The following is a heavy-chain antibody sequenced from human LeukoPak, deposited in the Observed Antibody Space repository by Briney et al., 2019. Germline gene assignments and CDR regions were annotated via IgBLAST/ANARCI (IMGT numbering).Heavy chain of an antibody. V-gene: IGHV4-39*01. CDR3: AGRGGYPLYYFDY. J-gene: IGHJ4*02. D-gene: IGHD3-22*01. CDR1: GGSISSSSYY. CDR2: IYYSWST. Sequence: SETLSLTCTVSGGSISSSSYYWGWIRQPPGKGLEWIGSIYYSWSTYYNPSPKSRVTISVDTSKNQFSLKLSSVTAADTAVYYCAGRGGYPLYYFDYWGQGTLVTVSS.